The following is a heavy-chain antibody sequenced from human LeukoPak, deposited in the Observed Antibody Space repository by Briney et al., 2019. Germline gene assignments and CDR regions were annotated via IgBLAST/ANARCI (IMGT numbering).Heavy chain of an antibody. D-gene: IGHD3-3*01. CDR3: ARDLMNYDFWSGYYFPSHFDY. Sequence: PGGSLRLSCAASGFTFSSYSMNWVRQAPGKGLEWVSSISSSSSYIYYADSVKGRFTISRDNAKNSLYLQMNSLRAEDTAVYYCARDLMNYDFWSGYYFPSHFDYWGQGTLVTVSS. V-gene: IGHV3-21*01. J-gene: IGHJ4*02. CDR1: GFTFSSYS. CDR2: ISSSSSYI.